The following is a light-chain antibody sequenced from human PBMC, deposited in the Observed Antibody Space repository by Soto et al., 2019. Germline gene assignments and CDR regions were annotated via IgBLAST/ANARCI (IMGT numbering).Light chain of an antibody. CDR1: QSVSDN. J-gene: IGKJ4*01. CDR3: QQYNDWPLT. V-gene: IGKV3D-15*01. Sequence: EIVLTQSPATLSVSPGERVTLSCRANQSVSDNLAWYQQKPGQAPRLLIYGASIRATDIPARFSGSGSGTEFSLTISSLQSEDFAVYYCQQYNDWPLTFGGGTKVEIK. CDR2: GAS.